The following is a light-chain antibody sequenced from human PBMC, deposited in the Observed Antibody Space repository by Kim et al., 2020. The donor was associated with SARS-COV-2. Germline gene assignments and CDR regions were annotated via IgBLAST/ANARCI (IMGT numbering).Light chain of an antibody. CDR2: GTS. V-gene: IGKV3-20*01. CDR1: QSINTNY. CDR3: HQYGYSPYT. J-gene: IGKJ2*01. Sequence: LSPGERASLSCRASQSINTNYLAWHQQKPGQAPRLLIYGTSSRATGIPDRCSGSGSGTDFTLSISRLEPEDFAVYYCHQYGYSPYTFGQGTKLEI.